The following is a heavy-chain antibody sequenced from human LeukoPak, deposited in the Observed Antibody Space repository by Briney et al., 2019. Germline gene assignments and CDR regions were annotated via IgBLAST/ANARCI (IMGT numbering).Heavy chain of an antibody. J-gene: IGHJ3*02. D-gene: IGHD1-26*01. CDR3: ARELSGSSDAFDI. CDR1: GGSFSGYY. CDR2: INHSGST. Sequence: ASETLSLTCAVYGGSFSGYYWSWIRQPPGKGLEWIGEINHSGSTNYNPSLKSRVTISVDTSKNQFSLKLSSVTAADTAVYYCARELSGSSDAFDIWGQGTMVTVSS. V-gene: IGHV4-34*01.